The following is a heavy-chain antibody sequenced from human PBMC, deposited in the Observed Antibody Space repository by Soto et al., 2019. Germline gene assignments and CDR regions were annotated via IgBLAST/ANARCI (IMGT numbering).Heavy chain of an antibody. CDR1: GYSFTSYW. J-gene: IGHJ6*02. V-gene: IGHV5-10-1*03. D-gene: IGHD3-10*01. CDR3: ARSRDYFYGSGRGGYAMDV. CDR2: IDPTDSYT. Sequence: EVQLVQSGAEVEKPGESLRISCQGSGYSFTSYWITWVRQMPGKGLEWVGKIDPTDSYTSYSPSFQGHVTISADKSISTVYLQWSSLKASDTAMYFCARSRDYFYGSGRGGYAMDVWGQGTTVTVSS.